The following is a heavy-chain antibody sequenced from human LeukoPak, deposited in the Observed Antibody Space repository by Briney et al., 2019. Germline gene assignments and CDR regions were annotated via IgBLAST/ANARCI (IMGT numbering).Heavy chain of an antibody. CDR1: GYSFTSYW. CDR3: ARPQTPYCGGDCYSGFDY. J-gene: IGHJ4*02. V-gene: IGHV5-51*01. Sequence: GESLKISCKGSGYSFTSYWIGWVRQMPGKGLEWMGIIYPGDSDTRYSPSFQGQVTISADKSISTAYLQWSSLKASDTAMYYCARPQTPYCGGDCYSGFDYWGQGTLVTVSS. CDR2: IYPGDSDT. D-gene: IGHD2-21*01.